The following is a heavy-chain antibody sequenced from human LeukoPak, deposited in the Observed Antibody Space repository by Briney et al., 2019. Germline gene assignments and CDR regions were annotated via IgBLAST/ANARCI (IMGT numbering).Heavy chain of an antibody. D-gene: IGHD2-21*01. J-gene: IGHJ4*02. Sequence: PSETRSLTCAVYGGALNNYYWSWIRQPPGKGLEWIGEINHSGSTNYNPSLKSRVTISVDTSKNQFSLKLSSVSAADTAVYYCARAQAGGDGYYFDFWGQGTLVTVSS. CDR3: ARAQAGGDGYYFDF. CDR2: INHSGST. CDR1: GGALNNYY. V-gene: IGHV4-34*01.